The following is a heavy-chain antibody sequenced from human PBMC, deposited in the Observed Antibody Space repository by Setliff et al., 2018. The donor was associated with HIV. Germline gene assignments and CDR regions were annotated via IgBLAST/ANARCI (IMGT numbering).Heavy chain of an antibody. V-gene: IGHV7-4-1*02. CDR2: INANSGSP. Sequence: GASVKVSCKPSGYNFENYAINWVRQAPGQGLEWMGWINANSGSPTYAQAFTGRFLFSVDTVVATAYLQINNLKTEDTAVYFCARGLYGDYGGDLNWLDPWGHGTRVTV. CDR3: ARGLYGDYGGDLNWLDP. CDR1: GYNFENYA. D-gene: IGHD4-17*01. J-gene: IGHJ5*02.